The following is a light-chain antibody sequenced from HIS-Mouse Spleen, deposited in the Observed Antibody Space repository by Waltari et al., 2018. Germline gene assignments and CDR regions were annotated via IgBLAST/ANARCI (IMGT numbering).Light chain of an antibody. CDR1: ALPKKY. Sequence: SYELTQPPSVSVSPGQTARITCSGDALPKKYAYWYQQKSGQAPVLVIYEDSKRPSGIPWGFSGSSSGTMATFTISGAQVEDEADYYCYSTDSSGNHRVFGGGTKLTVL. CDR3: YSTDSSGNHRV. V-gene: IGLV3-10*01. J-gene: IGLJ2*01. CDR2: EDS.